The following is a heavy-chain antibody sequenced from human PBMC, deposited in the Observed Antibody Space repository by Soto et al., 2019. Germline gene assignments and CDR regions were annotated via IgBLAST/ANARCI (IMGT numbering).Heavy chain of an antibody. CDR2: ISGSGGST. CDR3: AKVNYDFWSGYRRFFDY. CDR1: GFTFSSYA. Sequence: LRLSCAASGFTFSSYAMSWVRQAPGKGLEWVSAISGSGGSTYYADSVKGRFTISRDNSKNTLYLQMNSLRAEDTAVYYCAKVNYDFWSGYRRFFDYWGQGTLVTVSS. D-gene: IGHD3-3*01. J-gene: IGHJ4*02. V-gene: IGHV3-23*01.